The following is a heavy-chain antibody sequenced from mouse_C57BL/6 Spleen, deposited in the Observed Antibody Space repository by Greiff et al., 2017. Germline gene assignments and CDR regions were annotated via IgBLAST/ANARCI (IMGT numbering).Heavy chain of an antibody. V-gene: IGHV1-59*01. CDR2: IDPSDSYT. CDR3: ARREDYGNYWYFDV. Sequence: QVQLKQPGAELVRPGTSVKLSCKASGYTFTSYWMHWVKQRPGQGLEWIGVIDPSDSYTNYNQKFKGKATLTVDTSSSTAYMQLSSLTSEDSAVYYCARREDYGNYWYFDVWGTGTTVTVSS. J-gene: IGHJ1*03. D-gene: IGHD2-1*01. CDR1: GYTFTSYW.